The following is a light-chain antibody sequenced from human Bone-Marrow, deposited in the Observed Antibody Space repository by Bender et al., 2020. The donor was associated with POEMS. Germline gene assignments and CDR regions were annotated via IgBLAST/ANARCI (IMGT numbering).Light chain of an antibody. CDR2: DVT. V-gene: IGLV2-14*01. CDR1: SSDVGGYNY. CDR3: SSYATTSPVV. J-gene: IGLJ2*01. Sequence: QSALTQPASVSGSPGQSITISCTGTSSDVGGYNYVSWYQQHPGKAPKLMIYDVTYRPSGVSDRFSGSKSGSTASLTISGLQSEDEADYYCSSYATTSPVVFGGGSKLTVL.